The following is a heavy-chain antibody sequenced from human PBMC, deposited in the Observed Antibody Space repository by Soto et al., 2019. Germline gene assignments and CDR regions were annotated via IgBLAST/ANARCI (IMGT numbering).Heavy chain of an antibody. V-gene: IGHV3-23*01. J-gene: IGHJ4*02. D-gene: IGHD1-26*01. CDR2: ISGSGGST. CDR3: AKEGIVGTTTELDY. CDR1: GVTFSSYA. Sequence: PGGSLRLSCAASGVTFSSYAMSWVRQAPGKGLEWVSAISGSGGSTYYADSVKGRFTISRDNSKNTLYLQMNSLRAEDTAVYYCAKEGIVGTTTELDYWGQGTLVTVSS.